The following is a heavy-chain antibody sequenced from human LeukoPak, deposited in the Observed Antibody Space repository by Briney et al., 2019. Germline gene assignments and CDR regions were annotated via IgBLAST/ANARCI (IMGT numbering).Heavy chain of an antibody. CDR1: GGSLTSTYYF. D-gene: IGHD6-19*01. V-gene: IGHV4-39*07. CDR3: ATSGWYSSLALDY. J-gene: IGHJ4*02. CDR2: ISHTGST. Sequence: KPSETLSLTCTVSGGSLTSTYYFWGWIRQPPGKGLEWIGSISHTGSTYYNPSLKSRVTLSVDTSKNQFSLKLSSVTAADTAVYYCATSGWYSSLALDYWGQGTLVTVSS.